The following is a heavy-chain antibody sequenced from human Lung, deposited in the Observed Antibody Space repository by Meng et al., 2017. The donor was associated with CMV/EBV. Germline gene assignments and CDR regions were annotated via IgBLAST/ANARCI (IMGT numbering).Heavy chain of an antibody. Sequence: SETXSLXCAVYGGSFSGYYWSWIRQPPGKGLEWIGEINHSGSTNYNPSLKSRVTISVDTSKNQFSLKLSSVTAADTAVYYCARGRRGGFLEWLLSGNWFDPWXQGTXVTVAS. V-gene: IGHV4-34*01. J-gene: IGHJ5*02. D-gene: IGHD3-3*01. CDR3: ARGRRGGFLEWLLSGNWFDP. CDR2: INHSGST. CDR1: GGSFSGYY.